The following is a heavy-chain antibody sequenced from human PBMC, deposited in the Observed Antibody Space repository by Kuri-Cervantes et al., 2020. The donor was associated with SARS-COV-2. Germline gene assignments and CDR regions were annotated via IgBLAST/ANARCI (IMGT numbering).Heavy chain of an antibody. CDR3: ARYLFCTNAVCSYFDY. D-gene: IGHD2-8*01. CDR2: VNHNGGA. V-gene: IGHV4-34*01. Sequence: GSLRLSCAVYGGSLSGSYWAWIRQSPGKRLEWIGEVNHNGGANYNPSLRSRVTISVDPSKAQFSLTLISVTAADTAVYYCARYLFCTNAVCSYFDYWGQGTLVTVSS. J-gene: IGHJ4*02. CDR1: GGSLSGSY.